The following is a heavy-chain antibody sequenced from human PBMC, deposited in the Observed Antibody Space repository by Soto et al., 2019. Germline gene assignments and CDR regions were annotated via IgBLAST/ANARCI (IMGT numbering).Heavy chain of an antibody. CDR2: INHSGST. V-gene: IGHV4-34*01. J-gene: IGHJ3*02. D-gene: IGHD3-3*01. Sequence: QVQLQQWGAGLLKPSETLSLTCAVYGGSFSGYYWSWIRQPPGKGLEWIGEINHSGSTNYNPSLKSLVTISVDTSKNQFSLKLSSVTAADTAVYYCARGRRDFWSGYWGVAFDIWGQGTMVTVSS. CDR1: GGSFSGYY. CDR3: ARGRRDFWSGYWGVAFDI.